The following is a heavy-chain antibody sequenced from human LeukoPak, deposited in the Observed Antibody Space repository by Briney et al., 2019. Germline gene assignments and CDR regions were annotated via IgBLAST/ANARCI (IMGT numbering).Heavy chain of an antibody. CDR3: ARKYPDHWFDP. D-gene: IGHD2/OR15-2a*01. V-gene: IGHV4-30-4*01. J-gene: IGHJ5*02. CDR2: IFYLGST. Sequence: PSETLSLTCTVSGGSITSGNYYWSRIRQPPGKDLEWIGYIFYLGSTYYNPSLRSRVSISVNTFQNQFSLKLTAVTAADTAVYYCARKYPDHWFDPWGQGTLVTVSS. CDR1: GGSITSGNYY.